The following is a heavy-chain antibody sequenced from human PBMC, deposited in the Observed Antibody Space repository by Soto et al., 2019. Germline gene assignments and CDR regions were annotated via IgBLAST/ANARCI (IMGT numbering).Heavy chain of an antibody. CDR3: TTVAPSARGQDADSYYGKEV. CDR2: IKSKTDGGTT. J-gene: IGHJ6*01. D-gene: IGHD2-2*01. Sequence: PGGSLRLSCAASGFTFSNAWMSWVRQAPGKGLEWVGRIKSKTDGGTTDYAAPVKGRFTISRDDSKNTLYLQMNSLKTEDTAVIYSTTVAPSARGQDADSYYGKEVWQNGTTGTSST. CDR1: GFTFSNAW. V-gene: IGHV3-15*01.